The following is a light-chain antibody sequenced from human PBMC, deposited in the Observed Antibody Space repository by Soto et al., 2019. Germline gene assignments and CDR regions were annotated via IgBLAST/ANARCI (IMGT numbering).Light chain of an antibody. V-gene: IGKV2-40*01. CDR2: TVS. Sequence: DIVMTQTPLSLPVTPGEPASISCRSSQSLLDSDDGNTYLDWYLQKPGQSPQLLIYTVSYRASGVPGRFSGSGSGTDFTLKISRVEAEDVGVYYCMQRIEFPLTFGGGTKVDIK. J-gene: IGKJ4*01. CDR1: QSLLDSDDGNTY. CDR3: MQRIEFPLT.